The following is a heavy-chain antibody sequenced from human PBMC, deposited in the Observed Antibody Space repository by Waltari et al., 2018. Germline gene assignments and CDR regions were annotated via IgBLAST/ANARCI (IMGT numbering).Heavy chain of an antibody. D-gene: IGHD6-19*01. Sequence: EVQLLESGGGLVQPGGSLRLSCAASGFTFSSYAMSWVRQAPGKGLEGVAAISGSGGSTYYADSVKGRFTISRDNSKNTLYLQMNSLRAEDTAVYYCAKEGSSGWYAFDYWGQGTLVTVSS. CDR3: AKEGSSGWYAFDY. CDR2: ISGSGGST. J-gene: IGHJ4*02. CDR1: GFTFSSYA. V-gene: IGHV3-23*01.